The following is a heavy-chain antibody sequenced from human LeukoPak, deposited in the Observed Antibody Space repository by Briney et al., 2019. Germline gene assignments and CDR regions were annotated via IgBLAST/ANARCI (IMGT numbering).Heavy chain of an antibody. J-gene: IGHJ6*02. CDR3: ARGFWSGPRSFYYYYGMDV. Sequence: SETLSLTCTVSGDSISSYYWSWIRQPPGKGLEWIGYIYYSGSTNYNPSLKSRVTISVDTSKNQFSLKLSSVTAADTAVYYCARGFWSGPRSFYYYYGMDVWGQGTTVTVSS. D-gene: IGHD3-3*01. CDR1: GDSISSYY. V-gene: IGHV4-59*01. CDR2: IYYSGST.